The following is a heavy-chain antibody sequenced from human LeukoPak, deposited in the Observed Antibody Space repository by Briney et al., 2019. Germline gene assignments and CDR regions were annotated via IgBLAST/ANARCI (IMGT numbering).Heavy chain of an antibody. D-gene: IGHD1-1*01. V-gene: IGHV5-10-1*01. CDR1: GYSFTSNW. J-gene: IGHJ5*02. Sequence: GESLKISCKGSGYSFTSNWISWVRQMPGKGLEWLGRIDPSDSYTNYSPSFQGHVTISADKSISTAYLQWSSLKASDTAMYYCARQPEGTWFDPWGQGTLVTVSS. CDR2: IDPSDSYT. CDR3: ARQPEGTWFDP.